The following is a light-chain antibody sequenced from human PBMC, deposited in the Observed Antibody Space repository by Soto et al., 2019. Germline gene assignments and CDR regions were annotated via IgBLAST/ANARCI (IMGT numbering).Light chain of an antibody. Sequence: EIVMTQSPATLSVSPGERATPSCRASQSMGSNLAWYQQKPGQAPRLLIYGASTRATGIPARFSGSGSGTEFTLTITSLQSEDFAVYYCQQFGGSPPRTFGQGTKVDIK. CDR1: QSMGSN. V-gene: IGKV3-15*01. CDR2: GAS. CDR3: QQFGGSPPRT. J-gene: IGKJ1*01.